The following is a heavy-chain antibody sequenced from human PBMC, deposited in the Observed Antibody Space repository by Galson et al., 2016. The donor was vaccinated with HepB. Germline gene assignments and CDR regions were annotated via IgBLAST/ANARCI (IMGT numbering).Heavy chain of an antibody. CDR3: ARDGPSSSWHLDY. CDR2: TYYRSKWYY. CDR1: GDSVSGNSAA. Sequence: CAISGDSVSGNSAAWNWIRQSPSRGLEWLGRTYYRSKWYYGYAVSVKSRITINADTSKNQFSLQLNSVTPEDSAVYYCARDGPSSSWHLDYWGQGTLVTVSS. J-gene: IGHJ4*02. V-gene: IGHV6-1*01. D-gene: IGHD6-13*01.